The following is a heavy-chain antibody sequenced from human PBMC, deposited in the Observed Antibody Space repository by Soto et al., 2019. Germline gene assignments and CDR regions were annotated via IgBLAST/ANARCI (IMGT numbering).Heavy chain of an antibody. D-gene: IGHD3-16*01. CDR2: ISGSGGST. V-gene: IGHV3-23*01. J-gene: IGHJ6*02. Sequence: EVQLLESGGGLVQPGGSLRLSCAASGFTFSSYAMSWVRQAPGKGLEWVSAISGSGGSTYYADSVKGRFTISRDNSKNTLYLQMNSLRAEDTAVYYCAKGRYVARSYYYYYGMDVWGQGTTVTVSS. CDR1: GFTFSSYA. CDR3: AKGRYVARSYYYYYGMDV.